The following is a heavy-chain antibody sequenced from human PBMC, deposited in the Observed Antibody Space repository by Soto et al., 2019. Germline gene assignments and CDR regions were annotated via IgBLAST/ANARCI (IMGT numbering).Heavy chain of an antibody. D-gene: IGHD3-9*01. Sequence: ASVKVSCKASGYTFTSYGISWVRQAPGQGLEWMGWISAYNGNTNYAQKLQGRVTMTTDTSTSTAYMELRSLRSDDTAVYYCARESNYDILTGYYLGRAFDIWGQGTMVTVS. J-gene: IGHJ3*02. CDR2: ISAYNGNT. CDR1: GYTFTSYG. V-gene: IGHV1-18*01. CDR3: ARESNYDILTGYYLGRAFDI.